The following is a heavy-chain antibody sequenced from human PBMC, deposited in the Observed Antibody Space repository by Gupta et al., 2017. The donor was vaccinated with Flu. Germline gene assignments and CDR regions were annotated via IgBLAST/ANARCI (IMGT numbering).Heavy chain of an antibody. D-gene: IGHD2-15*01. CDR3: ARGVSSLPFNTLLLLPKTEYFHH. J-gene: IGHJ1*01. CDR1: GYTFTSYD. V-gene: IGHV1-8*01. CDR2: MNPNSGNT. Sequence: QVQLVQSGAEVKKPGASVKVSCKASGYTFTSYDITWVRQATGQGLEWMGWMNPNSGNTGYAQKFQGRVTMTRNTSISTADMELSSLRSEDTAVYYCARGVSSLPFNTLLLLPKTEYFHHWGQGTLVTVS.